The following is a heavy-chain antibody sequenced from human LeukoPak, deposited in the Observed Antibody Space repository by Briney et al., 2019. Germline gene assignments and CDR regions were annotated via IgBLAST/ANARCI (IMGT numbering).Heavy chain of an antibody. CDR3: ARGYSYGSRGFDY. Sequence: SETLSLTCTVSGYSISSGYYWGWIRQPPGKGLEWCGNIYHSGNTYYNPSLKSRVSISVDTSKNQFSLKLSSVTAADTAVYYCARGYSYGSRGFDYWGQGTLVTVSS. J-gene: IGHJ4*02. CDR2: IYHSGNT. D-gene: IGHD5-18*01. CDR1: GYSISSGYY. V-gene: IGHV4-38-2*02.